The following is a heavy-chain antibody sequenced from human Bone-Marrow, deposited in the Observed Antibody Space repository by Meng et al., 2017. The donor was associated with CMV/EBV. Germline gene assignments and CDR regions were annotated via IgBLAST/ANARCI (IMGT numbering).Heavy chain of an antibody. Sequence: GGSLRLSCAASGFTFSNHWMSWVRQAPGKGLEWVSSISSSSSYIYYADSVKGRFTISRDNAKNTLYLQMNSLRAEDTAVYYCARAGGYYYYYYGMDVWGQGTTVTVSS. J-gene: IGHJ6*02. CDR2: ISSSSSYI. V-gene: IGHV3-21*01. D-gene: IGHD2-8*02. CDR3: ARAGGYYYYYYGMDV. CDR1: GFTFSNHW.